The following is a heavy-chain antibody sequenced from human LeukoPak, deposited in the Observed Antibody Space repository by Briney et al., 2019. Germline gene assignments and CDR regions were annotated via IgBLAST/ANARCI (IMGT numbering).Heavy chain of an antibody. V-gene: IGHV3-48*03. D-gene: IGHD3-22*01. CDR1: GFTFSSYE. J-gene: IGHJ5*02. CDR3: ARGRLWWYLGQITMMKSWVWFDP. Sequence: GGSLRLSCAASGFTFSSYEMNWVRQAPGKGLERVSYISSSGSTIYYADSVKGRFTISRDNAKNSLYLQMNSLRAEDTAVYYCARGRLWWYLGQITMMKSWVWFDPWGQGTLVTVSS. CDR2: ISSSGSTI.